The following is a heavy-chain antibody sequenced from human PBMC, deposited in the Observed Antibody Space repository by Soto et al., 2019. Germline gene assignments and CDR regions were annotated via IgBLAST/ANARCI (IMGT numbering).Heavy chain of an antibody. CDR1: GFTFSSYG. CDR2: ISYDGSNK. V-gene: IGHV3-30*18. J-gene: IGHJ6*02. CDR3: ANGITGTTIYYYGMDV. D-gene: IGHD1-20*01. Sequence: GSLRLSCAASGFTFSSYGMHWVRQAPGKGLEWVAVISYDGSNKYYADSVKGRFTISRDNSKNTLYLQMNSLRAEDTAVYYCANGITGTTIYYYGMDVWGQGTTVTVSS.